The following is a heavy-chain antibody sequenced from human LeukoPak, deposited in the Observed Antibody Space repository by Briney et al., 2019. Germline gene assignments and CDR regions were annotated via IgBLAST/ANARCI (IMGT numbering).Heavy chain of an antibody. CDR3: ARGSVTMIVVD. D-gene: IGHD3-22*01. Sequence: PGGSLRLSCAASGFTVSSNYMSWVRQAPGEGLEWVSVIYSGGSTYYADSVKGRFTISRDNSKNTLYLQMNSLRAEDTAMYYCARGSVTMIVVDWGQGTLVTVSS. CDR2: IYSGGST. V-gene: IGHV3-66*01. J-gene: IGHJ4*02. CDR1: GFTVSSNY.